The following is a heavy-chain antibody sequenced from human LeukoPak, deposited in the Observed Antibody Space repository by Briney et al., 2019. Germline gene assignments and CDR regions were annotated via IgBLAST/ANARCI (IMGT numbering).Heavy chain of an antibody. CDR1: GYAFTSYG. V-gene: IGHV1-18*01. Sequence: ASVKVSCKASGYAFTSYGISWVRQAPGQGLEWMGWISAYNGNTNYAQKLQGRVTMTTDTSTSTAYMELRSLRSDDTAVYYCATCSSSSYYYYYMDVWGKGTTVTVSS. D-gene: IGHD6-6*01. J-gene: IGHJ6*03. CDR2: ISAYNGNT. CDR3: ATCSSSSYYYYYMDV.